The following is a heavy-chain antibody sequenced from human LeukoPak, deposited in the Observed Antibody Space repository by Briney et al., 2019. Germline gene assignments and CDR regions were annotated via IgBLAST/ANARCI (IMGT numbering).Heavy chain of an antibody. Sequence: PGGSLRLSCAASGFTFSSYAMSWVRQAPGKGLEWVSAISGSGGSTYYADSVKGRFTISRDNSKNTLYLQMNSLRAEDTAVYYCAKESGSYCGGDCYSSSWGQGTLVTVSS. D-gene: IGHD2-21*02. CDR2: ISGSGGST. CDR3: AKESGSYCGGDCYSSS. V-gene: IGHV3-23*01. CDR1: GFTFSSYA. J-gene: IGHJ5*02.